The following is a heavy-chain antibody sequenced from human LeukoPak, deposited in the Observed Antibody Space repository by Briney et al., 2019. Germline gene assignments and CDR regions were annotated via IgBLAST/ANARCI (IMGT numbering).Heavy chain of an antibody. CDR2: IFHSGST. V-gene: IGHV4-39*07. CDR3: ARGSRGYSYG. D-gene: IGHD5-18*01. CDR1: GGSISSDNFY. Sequence: PSETLSLTCAVSGGSISSDNFYWGWIRQPPGKGLEWIGSIFHSGSTFNNPSLKSRVTISVDTSKNQFSLKLSSVTAADTAVYYCARGSRGYSYGWGQGTLVTVSS. J-gene: IGHJ4*02.